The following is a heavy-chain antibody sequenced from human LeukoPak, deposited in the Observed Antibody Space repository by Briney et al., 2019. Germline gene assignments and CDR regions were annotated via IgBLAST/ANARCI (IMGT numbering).Heavy chain of an antibody. CDR1: GFSVSNNY. J-gene: IGHJ4*01. D-gene: IGHD1-14*01. V-gene: IGHV3-53*01. Sequence: GSLRLSCAASGFSVSNNYMSWFRRAPGKGLEGFSVIYSQGATYYADSVKGRFTISRDNSKNTLYLQMNSLRVEDTAVYSCAARNYWGHGALVTLSS. CDR3: AARNY. CDR2: IYSQGAT.